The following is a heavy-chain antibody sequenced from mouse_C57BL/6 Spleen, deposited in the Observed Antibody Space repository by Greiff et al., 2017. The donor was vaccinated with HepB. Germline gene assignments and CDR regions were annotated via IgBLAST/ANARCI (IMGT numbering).Heavy chain of an antibody. Sequence: EVNVVESGEGLVKPGGSLKLSCAASGFTFSSYAMSWVRQTPEKRLEWVAYISSGGDYIYYADTVKGRFTISRDNARNTLYLQMSSLKSEDTAMYYCTRDRGTTVVASFDYWGQGTTLTVSS. V-gene: IGHV5-9-1*02. J-gene: IGHJ2*01. CDR1: GFTFSSYA. CDR2: ISSGGDYI. CDR3: TRDRGTTVVASFDY. D-gene: IGHD1-1*01.